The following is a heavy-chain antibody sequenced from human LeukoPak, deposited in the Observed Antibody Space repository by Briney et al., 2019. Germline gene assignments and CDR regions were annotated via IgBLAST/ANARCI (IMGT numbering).Heavy chain of an antibody. CDR1: GFSFTSYW. CDR3: ARRYGPWEGAFDI. J-gene: IGHJ3*02. V-gene: IGHV5-51*01. Sequence: GESLKIFCKGSGFSFTSYWIGWVRQMPGKGLEWVGIIYPGDSDTRYSPSFQGQVTISADKSISTDYLQWSSLKASDTAMYYCARRYGPWEGAFDIWGQGTMVTVSS. D-gene: IGHD1-1*01. CDR2: IYPGDSDT.